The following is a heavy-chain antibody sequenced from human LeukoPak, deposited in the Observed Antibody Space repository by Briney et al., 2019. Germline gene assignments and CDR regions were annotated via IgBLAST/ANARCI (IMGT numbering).Heavy chain of an antibody. CDR2: ITHIGST. CDR1: GASLSGYY. J-gene: IGHJ5*02. CDR3: ARHGRYYDSSGYWT. Sequence: KPSETLSLTCAVYGASLSGYYWTWIRQPPGKGLEWIGEITHIGSTNYNPSLKSRVTISVDTSKKHFSLNLSSVTAADTAVYYCARHGRYYDSSGYWTWGQGTLVTVSS. D-gene: IGHD3-22*01. V-gene: IGHV4-34*01.